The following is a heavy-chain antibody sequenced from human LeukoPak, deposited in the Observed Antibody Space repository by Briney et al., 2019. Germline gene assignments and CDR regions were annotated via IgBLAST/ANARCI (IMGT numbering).Heavy chain of an antibody. CDR3: ARSLPLISSSSRTFNF. D-gene: IGHD6-6*01. Sequence: SETLSLTCTVSGGSISSSNYYWGWIRQPPGKGLEWIGTIYYTGSTYYNTSLKSRVTMSVDTSKNQFSLKVSSVTATDTAMYYCARSLPLISSSSRTFNFWGLGTMVTVSS. J-gene: IGHJ3*01. CDR1: GGSISSSNYY. V-gene: IGHV4-39*01. CDR2: IYYTGST.